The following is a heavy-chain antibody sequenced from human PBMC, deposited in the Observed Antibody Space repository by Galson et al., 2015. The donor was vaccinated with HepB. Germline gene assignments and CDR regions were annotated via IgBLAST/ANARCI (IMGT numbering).Heavy chain of an antibody. CDR3: AREGRMTTISD. Sequence: SLRLSCAASGFTVSTNYMNWVRQAPGKGLEWVSALYSGGSTYYADSVKGRFTISRDNSKNTPYLQMNSLRAEDTAVYYCAREGRMTTISDWGQGTLVTVSS. CDR2: LYSGGST. J-gene: IGHJ4*02. V-gene: IGHV3-66*01. D-gene: IGHD3-9*01. CDR1: GFTVSTNY.